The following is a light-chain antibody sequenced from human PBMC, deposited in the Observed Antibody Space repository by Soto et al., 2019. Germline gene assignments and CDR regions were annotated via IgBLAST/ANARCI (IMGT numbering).Light chain of an antibody. Sequence: DIVMTQSPDSLAVSLGERATINCKSSQSVLYSSNNKSYLAWYQQRPVQPPNLLIYWAATRESGVPDRFSGSGCGTDVTLTISSQQAEDVAIYYCQQYFSFPWTFGQGTKVAIK. CDR3: QQYFSFPWT. CDR1: QSVLYSSNNKSY. CDR2: WAA. V-gene: IGKV4-1*01. J-gene: IGKJ1*01.